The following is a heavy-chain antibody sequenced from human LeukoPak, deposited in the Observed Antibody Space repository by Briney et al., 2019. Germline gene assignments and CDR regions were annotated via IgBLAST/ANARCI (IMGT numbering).Heavy chain of an antibody. CDR1: GFTFSSYS. CDR2: IYYSGST. Sequence: PGGSLRLSCAASGFTFSSYSMNWVRQPPGKGLEWIGSIYYSGSTYYNPSLKSRVTISVDTSKNQFSLKLSSVTAADTAVYYCARVVTGYMDVWGKGTTVTVSS. D-gene: IGHD5-18*01. V-gene: IGHV4-39*07. J-gene: IGHJ6*03. CDR3: ARVVTGYMDV.